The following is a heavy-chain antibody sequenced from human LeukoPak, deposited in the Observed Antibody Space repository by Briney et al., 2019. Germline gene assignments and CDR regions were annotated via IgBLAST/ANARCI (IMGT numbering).Heavy chain of an antibody. CDR3: ARHTAVAGRRGWFDP. D-gene: IGHD6-19*01. CDR1: GGSISSYY. J-gene: IGHJ5*02. Sequence: SETLSLTCTVSGGSISSYYWSWFRQPPGKGLEWIGYIYYSGSTNYNPSLKSRVTISVDMSKDQFSLKLSSVTAADTAVYYCARHTAVAGRRGWFDPWGQGTLVTVSS. V-gene: IGHV4-59*08. CDR2: IYYSGST.